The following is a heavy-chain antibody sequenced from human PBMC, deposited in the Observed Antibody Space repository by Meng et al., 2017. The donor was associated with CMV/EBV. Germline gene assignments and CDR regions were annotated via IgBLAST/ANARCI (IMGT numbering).Heavy chain of an antibody. CDR3: ARSPRYGMDV. Sequence: GESLKISCAASGFTFSSYWMHWVRQAPGKGLVWVSRINSDGSSTSYADSVKGRFTISRDNAKNTLYLQMNSLRAEDTAVYYCARSPRYGMDVWGQGTTVIVSS. V-gene: IGHV3-74*01. J-gene: IGHJ6*02. CDR2: INSDGSST. CDR1: GFTFSSYW.